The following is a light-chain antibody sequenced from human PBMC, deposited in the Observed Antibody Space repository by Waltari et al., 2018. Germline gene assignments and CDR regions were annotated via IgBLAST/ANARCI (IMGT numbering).Light chain of an antibody. Sequence: QSVLTQPPSASGTPGQRVTISCSGSNSNVRSNTVNWYQQLPGTAPKLRIYSNNQRPSGVPDRFSVSKSGTSASLAISGLQSEDEADYYCATWDDSLNAYVFGTGTKVTVL. J-gene: IGLJ1*01. V-gene: IGLV1-44*01. CDR3: ATWDDSLNAYV. CDR2: SNN. CDR1: NSNVRSNT.